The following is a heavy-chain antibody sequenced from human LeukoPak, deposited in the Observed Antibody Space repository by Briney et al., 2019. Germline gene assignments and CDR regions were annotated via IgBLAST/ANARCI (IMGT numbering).Heavy chain of an antibody. CDR1: GITFSNAW. CDR3: TTNDAFDI. CDR2: IKNKIASGTT. Sequence: GGSLRLSCAASGITFSNAWMNWVRQAPGKGLEWVGRIKNKIASGTTDYAAPVKGRFTISRDDSKNTPFLQMNSLKTEDTAMYYCTTNDAFDIWGQGTMVTVSS. V-gene: IGHV3-15*01. J-gene: IGHJ3*02.